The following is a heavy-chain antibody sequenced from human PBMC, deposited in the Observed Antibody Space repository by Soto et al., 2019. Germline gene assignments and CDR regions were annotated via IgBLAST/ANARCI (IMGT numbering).Heavy chain of an antibody. D-gene: IGHD3-3*01. V-gene: IGHV4-30-4*01. CDR2: TYNSGTT. CDR1: GDSISSGYF. CDR3: ARGPSADKIDY. Sequence: QVQLHESGPGLVEPSQTLSLTCTVSGDSISSGYFWSWIRQSPGKGLEWIGHTYNSGTTYNNPSLRSRGTIYIDTSRNQFSLRLTSVTAADTAVYYCARGPSADKIDYWGQGTLVTVSS. J-gene: IGHJ4*02.